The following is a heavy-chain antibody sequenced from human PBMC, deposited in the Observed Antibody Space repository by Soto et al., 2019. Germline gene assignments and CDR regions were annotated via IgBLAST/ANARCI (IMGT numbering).Heavy chain of an antibody. V-gene: IGHV1-24*01. CDR3: ATGSSVATFDY. Sequence: GASVKVSCKASGGTFSSYAISWVRQAPGKGLEWMGGFDPEDGETIYAQKFQGRVTMTEDTSTDTAYMELSSLRSEDTAVYYCATGSSVATFDYWGQGTLVTVSS. CDR2: FDPEDGET. J-gene: IGHJ4*02. CDR1: GGTFSSYA. D-gene: IGHD5-12*01.